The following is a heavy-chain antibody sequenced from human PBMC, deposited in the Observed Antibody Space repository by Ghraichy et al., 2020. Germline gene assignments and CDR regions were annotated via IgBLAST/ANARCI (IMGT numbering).Heavy chain of an antibody. CDR1: GGSISSGGYS. J-gene: IGHJ4*02. Sequence: SQTLSLTCAVSGGSISSGGYSWSWIRQPPGKGLEWIGYIYHSGSTYYNPSLKSRVTISVDRSKNQFSLKLSSVTAADTAVYYCARVSRYFDWFDYYFDYWGQGTLVTVSS. V-gene: IGHV4-30-2*01. CDR3: ARVSRYFDWFDYYFDY. D-gene: IGHD3-9*01. CDR2: IYHSGST.